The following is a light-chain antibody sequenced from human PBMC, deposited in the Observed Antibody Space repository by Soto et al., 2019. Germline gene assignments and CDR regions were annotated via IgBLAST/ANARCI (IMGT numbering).Light chain of an antibody. CDR3: LQHSSYPRT. J-gene: IGKJ1*01. CDR1: QGISND. Sequence: DIQLTQSPSSPSASVGDRVTITCRASQGISNDLGWYQQKPGKAPERLIYEASGLQSGVPSRFSGSGSGTEFTLTISSLQPEDFATYYCLQHSSYPRTFGQGTKVEIK. V-gene: IGKV1-17*01. CDR2: EAS.